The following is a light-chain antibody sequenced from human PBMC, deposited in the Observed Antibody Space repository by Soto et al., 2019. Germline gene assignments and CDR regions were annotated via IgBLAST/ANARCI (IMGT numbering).Light chain of an antibody. Sequence: QSALTQPPSASGSPGQSVTISCTGSSTDIGGYNFVSWYQQHPGKAPKLIIYEVTKRPSGVPDRFSGSKFGNTASLTVSGLQHEDEAQYYCCAYAGRNTLAGVGSGTSVTVL. CDR3: CAYAGRNTLAG. CDR1: STDIGGYNF. CDR2: EVT. V-gene: IGLV2-8*01. J-gene: IGLJ1*01.